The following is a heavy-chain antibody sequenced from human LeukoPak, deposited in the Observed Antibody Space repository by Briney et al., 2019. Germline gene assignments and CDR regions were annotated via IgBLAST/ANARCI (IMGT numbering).Heavy chain of an antibody. Sequence: SDTLSLTCAVSGYSISSSNWWGWIRQPPGKGLEWVGYIYYSGSTYYNPSLKSRVTMSVDTSKNQFSLKLNSVTAADTAVYYCARDSMHSAYGDEYWGQGTLVTVSS. J-gene: IGHJ4*02. D-gene: IGHD1-26*01. CDR1: GYSISSSNW. CDR3: ARDSMHSAYGDEY. CDR2: IYYSGST. V-gene: IGHV4-28*03.